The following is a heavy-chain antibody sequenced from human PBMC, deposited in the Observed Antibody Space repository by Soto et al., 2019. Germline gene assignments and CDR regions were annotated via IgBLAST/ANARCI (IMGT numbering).Heavy chain of an antibody. CDR3: AKARDWQLVWDD. V-gene: IGHV3-23*01. Sequence: GGSLRLSCAASGFTFSSYSMNWVRQAPGKGLEWVSAISGSGGGTYYADSVKGRFTISRDNSKNTLYLQVNSLRAEDTAIYYCAKARDWQLVWDDWGQGTLVTVSS. D-gene: IGHD6-6*01. J-gene: IGHJ4*02. CDR2: ISGSGGGT. CDR1: GFTFSSYS.